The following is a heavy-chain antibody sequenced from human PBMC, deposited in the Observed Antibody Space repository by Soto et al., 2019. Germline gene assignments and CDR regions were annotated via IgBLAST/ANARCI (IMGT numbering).Heavy chain of an antibody. CDR2: IRSKANSYAP. Sequence: PGGSLRLSCAASGFTFNGSPMHWVRQASGKGLEWVGRIRSKANSYAPAYAASVKGRFFMSRDDSKNTAYLQMNNLKTEDSHVYYCPSRDIAASGTYFDYLDREALVTVSS. D-gene: IGHD6-13*01. V-gene: IGHV3-73*01. CDR3: PSRDIAASGTYFDY. CDR1: GFTFNGSP. J-gene: IGHJ4*02.